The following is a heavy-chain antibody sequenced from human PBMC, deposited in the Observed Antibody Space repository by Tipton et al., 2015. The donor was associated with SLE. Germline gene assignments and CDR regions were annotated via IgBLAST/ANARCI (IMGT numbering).Heavy chain of an antibody. Sequence: SLRLSCAASGLTFSNFGMHWVRQAPGKGLEWVAFIRNDGNVKNYADSVRGRFTLSRDNFRKTLVLQMNSLRPEDTAVYYCATLSGRDMWGQGTMVTVPS. CDR3: ATLSGRDM. CDR1: GLTFSNFG. CDR2: IRNDGNVK. D-gene: IGHD6-19*01. J-gene: IGHJ3*01. V-gene: IGHV3-30*02.